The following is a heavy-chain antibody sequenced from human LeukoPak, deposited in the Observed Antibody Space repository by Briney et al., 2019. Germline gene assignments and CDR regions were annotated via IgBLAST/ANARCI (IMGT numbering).Heavy chain of an antibody. V-gene: IGHV3-13*01. Sequence: LAGGSLRLSCAASGFTFSSFDMHWFRQPTGQGLEWVSTIGTASDTYYPGSVEGRFTLSRDNAKNSLYLQMNSLTAGDTAVYYCARGPPRGKYYYMDVWGKGTTVTVSS. D-gene: IGHD1-1*01. CDR1: GFTFSSFD. CDR3: ARGPPRGKYYYMDV. J-gene: IGHJ6*03. CDR2: IGTASDT.